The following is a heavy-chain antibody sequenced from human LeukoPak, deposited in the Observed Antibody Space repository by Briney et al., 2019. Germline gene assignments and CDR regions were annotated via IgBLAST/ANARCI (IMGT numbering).Heavy chain of an antibody. CDR3: AHLYGSGSYYKEFDY. J-gene: IGHJ4*02. CDR2: IYWNDDK. D-gene: IGHD3-10*01. CDR1: GFSLSTSGVG. V-gene: IGHV2-5*01. Sequence: ESGPTLVKPTQTLTLTCTFSGFSLSTSGVGVGWIRQLPGKALEWLALIYWNDDKRYSPSLKSRLTITKDTSKNQVVLTMTNMDPVDTATYYCAHLYGSGSYYKEFDYWGQGTLVTVSS.